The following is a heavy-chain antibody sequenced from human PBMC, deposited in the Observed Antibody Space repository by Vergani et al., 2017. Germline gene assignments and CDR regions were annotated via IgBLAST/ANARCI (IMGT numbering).Heavy chain of an antibody. D-gene: IGHD1-26*01. Sequence: QVQLVQSGAEVKKPGSSVKVSCKASERTFRMYTINGVRQAPGQGLEWVGRMKPFLRTTNYAPEFQGRVTMTADESTSTAFMELSGLTSGDTAVYFCAGGMSGSLPHWGQGTRVFVSS. V-gene: IGHV1-69*13. CDR1: ERTFRMYT. CDR2: MKPFLRTT. J-gene: IGHJ4*02. CDR3: AGGMSGSLPH.